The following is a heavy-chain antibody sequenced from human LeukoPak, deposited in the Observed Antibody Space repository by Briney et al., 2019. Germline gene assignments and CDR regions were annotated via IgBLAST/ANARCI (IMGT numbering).Heavy chain of an antibody. CDR1: GFTFSSYA. CDR3: ARETFSAPDN. V-gene: IGHV3-21*01. J-gene: IGHJ4*02. D-gene: IGHD6-13*01. Sequence: GGSLRLSCTFSGFTFSSYAMNWVRQAPGKGLEWVSFITSSSSHMYYADSAKGRFTISRDNAKNSLYLQMNSLRVEDTAVYYCARETFSAPDNWGQGTLVTVSS. CDR2: ITSSSSHM.